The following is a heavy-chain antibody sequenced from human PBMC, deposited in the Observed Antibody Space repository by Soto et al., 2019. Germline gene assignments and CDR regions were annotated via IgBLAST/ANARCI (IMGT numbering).Heavy chain of an antibody. D-gene: IGHD5-12*01. CDR2: IYYSGST. CDR1: GGSISSGDYY. V-gene: IGHV4-39*01. J-gene: IGHJ5*02. Sequence: PSETLSLTCTVSGGSISSGDYYWSWIRHHPGKGLEWIGSIYYSGSTYYNPSLKSRVTISVDTSKNQFSLKLSSVTAADTAVYYCARLARTVATRWFDPWGQGTLVTVSS. CDR3: ARLARTVATRWFDP.